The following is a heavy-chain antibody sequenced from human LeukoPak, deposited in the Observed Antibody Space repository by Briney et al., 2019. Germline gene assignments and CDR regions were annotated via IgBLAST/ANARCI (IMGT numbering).Heavy chain of an antibody. CDR3: AITGSFDY. V-gene: IGHV4-34*01. CDR1: GGSFSGYY. CDR2: INHSGST. Sequence: SETLSLTCAVYGGSFSGYYWSWIRQPPGKGLEWIGEINHSGSTNYNPSLKSRDTISVDTSKNQFSLKLSSVTAADTAVYYCAITGSFDYWGQGTLVTVSS. J-gene: IGHJ4*02.